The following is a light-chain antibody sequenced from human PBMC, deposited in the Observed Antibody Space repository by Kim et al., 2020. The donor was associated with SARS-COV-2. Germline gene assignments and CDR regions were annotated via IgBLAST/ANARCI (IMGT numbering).Light chain of an antibody. Sequence: LSPGETATLSCTANPSVSRSSGAWHQRQRGHAPRLIIDDASPRATVIPDRFSGSGSGTYFTLTSSRLEPEDSAGYLCQQYGTLITFGGGTKVDIK. J-gene: IGKJ4*01. CDR1: PSVSRSS. V-gene: IGKV3-20*01. CDR2: DAS. CDR3: QQYGTLIT.